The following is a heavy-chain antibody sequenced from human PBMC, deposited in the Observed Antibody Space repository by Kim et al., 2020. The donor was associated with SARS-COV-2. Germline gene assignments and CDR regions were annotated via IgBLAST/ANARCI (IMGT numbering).Heavy chain of an antibody. V-gene: IGHV4-34*01. Sequence: SETLSLTCAVYGGSFSGYYWSWICQPPGKGLEWIGEISNSGSTNYNPSPKSRVTISVDTPTNQFPLKLSSVTAAATAAYFCAHPCRGLSFDSWAQCTLDT. CDR2: ISNSGST. D-gene: IGHD3-10*01. J-gene: IGHJ4*02. CDR3: AHPCRGLSFDS. CDR1: GGSFSGYY.